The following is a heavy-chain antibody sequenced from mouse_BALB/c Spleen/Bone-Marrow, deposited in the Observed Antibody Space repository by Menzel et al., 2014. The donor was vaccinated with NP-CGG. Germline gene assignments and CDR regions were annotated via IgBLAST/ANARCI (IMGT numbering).Heavy chain of an antibody. CDR3: ARHYFDY. CDR2: INPGSGGT. Sequence: QVQLQQSGAELVRLGHSVKVSCKASGYAFTNYLIEWVKQRPGQGLEWIGVINPGSGGTNYNEKFKGKATLTADKSSSTAFMQHSSLTSDGSAVYFCARHYFDYWGQGTTLTVSS. V-gene: IGHV1-54*01. J-gene: IGHJ2*01. CDR1: GYAFTNYL.